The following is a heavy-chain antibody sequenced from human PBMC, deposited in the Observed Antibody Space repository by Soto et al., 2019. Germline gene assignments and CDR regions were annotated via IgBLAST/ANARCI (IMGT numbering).Heavy chain of an antibody. CDR2: IYYSGST. J-gene: IGHJ4*02. D-gene: IGHD2-21*01. CDR1: GGSFSGYY. V-gene: IGHV4-59*01. Sequence: PSETLSLTCAVYGGSFSGYYWSWIRQPPGKGLEWIGYIYYSGSTSYNPSLKSRVTISVDTPKNQFFLKLSSVTAADTAVYYCARVSRRLGNLDYWGQGTLVTLSS. CDR3: ARVSRRLGNLDY.